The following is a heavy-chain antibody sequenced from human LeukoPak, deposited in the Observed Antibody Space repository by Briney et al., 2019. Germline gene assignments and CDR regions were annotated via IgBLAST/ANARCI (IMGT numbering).Heavy chain of an antibody. V-gene: IGHV4-30-4*01. CDR2: IYHSGNT. CDR3: ARDVRIAAAGNFDY. CDR1: GGFIRSADYY. J-gene: IGHJ4*02. D-gene: IGHD6-13*01. Sequence: SETLSLTCNVSGGFIRSADYYWSWIRQPPGKGLEWIGNIYHSGNTYYTPSLKSRVTISVDTSKNQFSLKLSSVTAADTAEYYCARDVRIAAAGNFDYWGQGTLVTVSS.